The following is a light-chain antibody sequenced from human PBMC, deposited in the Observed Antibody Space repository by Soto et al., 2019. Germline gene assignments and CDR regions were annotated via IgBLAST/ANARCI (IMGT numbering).Light chain of an antibody. CDR1: SSDVGTYNL. CDR2: EVT. J-gene: IGLJ2*01. V-gene: IGLV2-23*02. Sequence: QSVLTQPASVSGSPGESITISCNGTSSDVGTYNLVSWYQQHPGKAPKLIIYEVTKRPSGVSNRFSGAKSCNTASLTISGLQAEDEADYHCFSYAGGSIWIFGGGTKLTVL. CDR3: FSYAGGSIWI.